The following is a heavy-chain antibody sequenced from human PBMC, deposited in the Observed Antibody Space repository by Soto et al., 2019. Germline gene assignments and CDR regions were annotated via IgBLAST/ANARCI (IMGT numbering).Heavy chain of an antibody. V-gene: IGHV5-51*01. Sequence: GESLKISCKASGYSFTDYWIGWVRQTPGKGLEWMGIIYPSDSDMRYSPSFQGQVTISVDKSITTAYIHWRSLKASDTAIYYCVRPSGSYRMSAFDIWGQGTMVTVSS. CDR2: IYPSDSDM. CDR1: GYSFTDYW. D-gene: IGHD1-26*01. J-gene: IGHJ3*02. CDR3: VRPSGSYRMSAFDI.